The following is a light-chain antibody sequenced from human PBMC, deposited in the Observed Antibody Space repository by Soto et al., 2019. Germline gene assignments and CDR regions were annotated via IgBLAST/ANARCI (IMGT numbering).Light chain of an antibody. CDR3: QQSYNSPHP. Sequence: DIQMTQSPSSLSASVGDEVTITCRASQTIMTYLNWYQLKPGKPPRLLIYAASSLPSGVPSRFSGSGSGTDFTLPISSLQPEDFATYSCQQSYNSPHPFGRGTKVEIK. CDR2: AAS. V-gene: IGKV1-39*01. CDR1: QTIMTY. J-gene: IGKJ1*01.